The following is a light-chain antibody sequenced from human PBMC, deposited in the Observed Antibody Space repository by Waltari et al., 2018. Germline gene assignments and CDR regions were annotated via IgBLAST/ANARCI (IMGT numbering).Light chain of an antibody. V-gene: IGLV2-23*02. CDR1: SRDVGSYNL. J-gene: IGLJ1*01. CDR2: EVN. CDR3: CSYAGSSTYV. Sequence: QSALTQPASVSGSPGQSITIPCTGASRDVGSYNLVSWYRQHPGKAPKLVIYEVNRRPSGVSHRFSGSKSGNTASLTISGLQTEDEADYFCCSYAGSSTYVFGTGTKVTVL.